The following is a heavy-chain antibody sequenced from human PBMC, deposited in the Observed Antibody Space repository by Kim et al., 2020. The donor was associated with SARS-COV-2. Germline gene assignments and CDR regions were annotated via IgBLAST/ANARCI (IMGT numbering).Heavy chain of an antibody. CDR1: GYTFTSYG. CDR3: ARDRGGIVVVPAAICY. J-gene: IGHJ4*02. V-gene: IGHV1-18*01. Sequence: ASVKVSCKASGYTFTSYGISWVRQAPGQGLEWMGWISAYNGNTNYAQKLQGRVTMTTDTSTSTAYMELRSLRSDDTAVYYCARDRGGIVVVPAAICYWGQGTLVTVSS. D-gene: IGHD2-2*01. CDR2: ISAYNGNT.